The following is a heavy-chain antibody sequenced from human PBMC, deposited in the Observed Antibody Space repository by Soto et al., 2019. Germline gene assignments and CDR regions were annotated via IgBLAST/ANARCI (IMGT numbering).Heavy chain of an antibody. V-gene: IGHV1-69*01. CDR1: GGTFSSYA. CDR2: IIPIFGTA. D-gene: IGHD6-19*01. CDR3: ARADPQWLGPSYTH. Sequence: QVQLVQSGAEVKKPGSSVKVSCKASGGTFSSYAISWVRQAPGQGLEWMGGIIPIFGTANYAQKFQGRVTIAADESTSTAYRELSSLRSEDTAVYYCARADPQWLGPSYTHWGQGTLVTVSS. J-gene: IGHJ4*02.